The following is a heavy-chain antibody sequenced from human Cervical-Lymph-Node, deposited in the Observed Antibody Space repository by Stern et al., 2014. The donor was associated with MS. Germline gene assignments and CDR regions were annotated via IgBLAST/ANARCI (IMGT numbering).Heavy chain of an antibody. CDR3: AITIGSGWFDP. V-gene: IGHV3-11*01. CDR2: ISSGGSSI. CDR1: GLTFSEHY. Sequence: QVQLVQSGGGLVKPGGSLRLSCAASGLTFSEHYMSWIRQAPGKGLEWVSDISSGGSSIYYADSVKGRFTISRDNAKNSLYLQMNSLRVEDTAIYYCAITIGSGWFDPWGQGTLVTVSS. D-gene: IGHD5-24*01. J-gene: IGHJ5*02.